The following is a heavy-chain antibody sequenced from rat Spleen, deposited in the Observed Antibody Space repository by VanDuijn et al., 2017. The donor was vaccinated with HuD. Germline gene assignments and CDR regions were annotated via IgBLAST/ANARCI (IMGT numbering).Heavy chain of an antibody. J-gene: IGHJ3*01. D-gene: IGHD1-12*02. CDR1: GFSLTRYH. CDR2: MWSGGYT. CDR3: ARDQVGIYYDGPFAY. Sequence: QVQLKEPGPGLVQSSQTLSLTCTVPGFSLTRYHVHWVRQPPGKGREWMGGMWSGGYTSYNSALKSQLSNSRDTPKSQVFLKMSSLKTEDTATYYCARDQVGIYYDGPFAYWGQGTLVTVSS. V-gene: IGHV2-32*01.